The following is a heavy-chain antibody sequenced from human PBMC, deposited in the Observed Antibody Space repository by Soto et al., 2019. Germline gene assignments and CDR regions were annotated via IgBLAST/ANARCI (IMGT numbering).Heavy chain of an antibody. CDR2: IIPIFGTA. Sequence: SVKVSWKASGGTFSSYAISWLRQSPGQGLEWMGGIIPIFGTANYAQKFQGRVTITADESTSTAYMELSSLRSEDTAVYYCARADTAILTYYYSGMDVWGQGTTVTVSS. CDR3: ARADTAILTYYYSGMDV. J-gene: IGHJ6*02. D-gene: IGHD5-18*01. V-gene: IGHV1-69*13. CDR1: GGTFSSYA.